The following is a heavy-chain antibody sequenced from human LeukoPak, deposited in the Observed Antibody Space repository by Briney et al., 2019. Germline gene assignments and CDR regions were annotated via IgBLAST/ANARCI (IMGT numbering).Heavy chain of an antibody. CDR2: ISDSGGST. Sequence: GGSLRLSCAVSGITLSNYGMSWVRQAPGKGLEWVAGISDSGGSTEYADSVKGRFTIARDNRKNTLYLQMNSLRAEDTAVYFCAKRGVVIRVILVGFHKEAYYFESWGQGALVTVSS. CDR1: GITLSNYG. D-gene: IGHD3/OR15-3a*01. J-gene: IGHJ4*02. CDR3: AKRGVVIRVILVGFHKEAYYFES. V-gene: IGHV3-23*01.